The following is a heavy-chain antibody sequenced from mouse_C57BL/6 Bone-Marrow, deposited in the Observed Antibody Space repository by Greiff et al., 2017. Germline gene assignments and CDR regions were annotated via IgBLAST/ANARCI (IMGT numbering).Heavy chain of an antibody. CDR2: IYPRSGNT. V-gene: IGHV1-81*01. D-gene: IGHD2-3*01. Sequence: LQESGAELARPGASVKLSCKASGYTFTSYGISWVKQRTGQGLEWIGEIYPRSGNTYYNEKFKGKATLTADKSSSTAYMELRSLTSEDSAVYFCARDGYSFLFDYWGQGTTLTVSS. CDR3: ARDGYSFLFDY. CDR1: GYTFTSYG. J-gene: IGHJ2*01.